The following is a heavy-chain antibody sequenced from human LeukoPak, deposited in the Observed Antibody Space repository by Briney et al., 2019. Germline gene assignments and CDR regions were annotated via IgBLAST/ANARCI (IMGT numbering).Heavy chain of an antibody. Sequence: GGSLRLSCSTSGFTFSNHFMHWVRQAPGKGLEYVSSIGPNGASTPYADSVKGRFTISRDNSKNALYLQLTSLRLEDTALYYCVKDLTGTWSFDYWGQGTLVTVSS. V-gene: IGHV3-64D*06. CDR2: IGPNGAST. CDR3: VKDLTGTWSFDY. CDR1: GFTFSNHF. D-gene: IGHD3-9*01. J-gene: IGHJ4*02.